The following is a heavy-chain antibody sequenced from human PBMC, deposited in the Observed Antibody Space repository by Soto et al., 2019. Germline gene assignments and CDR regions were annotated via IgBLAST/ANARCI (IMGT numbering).Heavy chain of an antibody. D-gene: IGHD3-3*02. Sequence: SVKVSCKASEFTFTSSTVQWVRQARGQRLEWIGWIVVGSGNTNYAQKFQERVTITRDMSTSTAYMELSSLRSEDTAVYYCAAADEGWKLALDVWGQGTTVTISS. CDR3: AAADEGWKLALDV. J-gene: IGHJ6*02. V-gene: IGHV1-58*01. CDR2: IVVGSGNT. CDR1: EFTFTSST.